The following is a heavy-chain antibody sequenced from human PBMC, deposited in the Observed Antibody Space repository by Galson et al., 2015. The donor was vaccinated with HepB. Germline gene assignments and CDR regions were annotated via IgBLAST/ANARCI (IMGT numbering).Heavy chain of an antibody. CDR1: GFTFSSYS. CDR2: ISSSSSTI. J-gene: IGHJ6*02. Sequence: SLRLSCAASGFTFSSYSMNWVRQAPGKGLEWVSYISSSSSTIYYTDSVKGRFTISRDNAKNSLYLQMNSLRAEDTAVYYCAGDDDYGDYSYYYYGMDVWGQGTTVTVSS. V-gene: IGHV3-48*01. CDR3: AGDDDYGDYSYYYYGMDV. D-gene: IGHD4-17*01.